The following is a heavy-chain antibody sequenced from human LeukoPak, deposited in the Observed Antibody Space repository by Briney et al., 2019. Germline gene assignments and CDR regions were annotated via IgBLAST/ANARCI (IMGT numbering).Heavy chain of an antibody. CDR1: GFTFSSYS. V-gene: IGHV3-48*01. CDR2: ISSSSSTI. Sequence: GGSLRLSCAASGFTFSSYSMNWVRQAPGKGLEWVSYISSSSSTIYYADSVKGRFTISRDNAKNSLYLQMNSLRPEDTAVYYCARVEGRGRSYYYYYMDVWGTGTTVTVSS. J-gene: IGHJ6*03. D-gene: IGHD3-3*01. CDR3: ARVEGRGRSYYYYYMDV.